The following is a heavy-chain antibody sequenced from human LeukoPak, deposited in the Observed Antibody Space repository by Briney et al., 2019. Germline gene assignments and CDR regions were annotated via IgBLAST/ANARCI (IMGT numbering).Heavy chain of an antibody. D-gene: IGHD2-8*01. V-gene: IGHV4-4*02. CDR3: ATNGYYCMDV. Sequence: SETLSLTCAVSGGSIRSSNWWTWVRQPPGKGLEWIGETYHSGRTEFNPSLKSRVTITVDKSKNQFSLKVNSLTAADTAVYYCATNGYYCMDVWGKGTTVTVSS. CDR1: GGSIRSSNW. J-gene: IGHJ6*03. CDR2: TYHSGRT.